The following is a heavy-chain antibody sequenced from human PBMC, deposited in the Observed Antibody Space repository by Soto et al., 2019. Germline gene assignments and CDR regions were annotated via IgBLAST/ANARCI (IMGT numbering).Heavy chain of an antibody. CDR1: GGSVNSGNYY. CDR2: MSHSGGT. Sequence: QVQLQQWGAGLLKPSETLSLTCAVFGGSVNSGNYYWSWIRQPPGKGLEWIGEMSHSGGTHFNPSLKSRVTISVDTSKNQFSLKMSSVTGADTALYYCARVERGTATTVVDAFDIWGPGTMVTVSS. D-gene: IGHD1-1*01. V-gene: IGHV4-34*01. CDR3: ARVERGTATTVVDAFDI. J-gene: IGHJ3*02.